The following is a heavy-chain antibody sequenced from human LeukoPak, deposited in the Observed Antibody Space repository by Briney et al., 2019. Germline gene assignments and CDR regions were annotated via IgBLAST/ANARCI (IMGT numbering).Heavy chain of an antibody. CDR1: GYTFTNYG. CDR3: ARYGSGSYYRHYYYYYGMDV. D-gene: IGHD3-10*01. Sequence: ASVGVSCKATGYTFTNYGISWVRQPPGQGVEWMGWISDYNGNRNNVQKLQGSVTMTTDTSTSTAYMELRSLRSDDTAVYYCARYGSGSYYRHYYYYYGMDVWGQGTTVTVSS. V-gene: IGHV1-18*01. J-gene: IGHJ6*02. CDR2: ISDYNGNR.